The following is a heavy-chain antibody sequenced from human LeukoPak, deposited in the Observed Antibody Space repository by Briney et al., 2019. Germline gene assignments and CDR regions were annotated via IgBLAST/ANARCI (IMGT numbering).Heavy chain of an antibody. Sequence: GGSLRLSCTASGFGIGASFINWVRQAPGKGLEWVSLLSRGESAFYADSVKGRFTLSGDNAKNTLYLQMNTLRAEDTAVYYCANHETTWGQGTLVTVSS. D-gene: IGHD1-7*01. J-gene: IGHJ4*02. CDR2: LSRGESA. CDR3: ANHETT. CDR1: GFGIGASF. V-gene: IGHV3-66*01.